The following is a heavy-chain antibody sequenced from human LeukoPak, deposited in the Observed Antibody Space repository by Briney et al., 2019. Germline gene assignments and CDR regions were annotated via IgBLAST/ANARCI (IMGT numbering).Heavy chain of an antibody. CDR2: MSREGNNK. CDR3: AKGSWYASSSDEDY. J-gene: IGHJ4*02. Sequence: GGSLRLSCAASGFTFSNYAMSWVRQAPGKGLEWLAVMSREGNNKYYAASVRGRLTVSRDSAMSTLYLQMDSLRAEDTAVYYCAKGSWYASSSDEDYWGQGTLVTVSS. V-gene: IGHV3-30*18. D-gene: IGHD2-2*01. CDR1: GFTFSNYA.